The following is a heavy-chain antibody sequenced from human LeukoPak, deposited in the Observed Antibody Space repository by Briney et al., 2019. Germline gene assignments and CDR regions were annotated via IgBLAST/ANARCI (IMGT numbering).Heavy chain of an antibody. CDR1: GFTFSSYS. V-gene: IGHV3-48*01. CDR2: ISSSSSTI. CDR3: ARDGVNYYYDSSGFSPFDY. D-gene: IGHD3-22*01. Sequence: PGGSLRLSCAASGFTFSSYSMNWVRQAPGKGLEWVSYISSSSSTIYYADSVKGRFTISRDNAKNSLYLQMNSLRAEDTAVYYCARDGVNYYYDSSGFSPFDYWGQGTLVTVSS. J-gene: IGHJ4*02.